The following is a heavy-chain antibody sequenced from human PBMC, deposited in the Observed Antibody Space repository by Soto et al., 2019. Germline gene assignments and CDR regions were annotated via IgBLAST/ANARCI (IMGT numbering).Heavy chain of an antibody. V-gene: IGHV1-8*01. CDR1: GYTFTSYD. CDR2: MNPNSGNT. J-gene: IGHJ3*02. D-gene: IGHD3-3*01. Sequence: QVQLVQSGAEVKKPGASVKVSCKASGYTFTSYDINWVRQVTGQGLEWMGWMNPNSGNTGYAQKFQGRVTMTRNTSISTAYMELSSLRSEDTAVYYCARSALYYDFWSGYNDAFDIWGQGTMVTVSS. CDR3: ARSALYYDFWSGYNDAFDI.